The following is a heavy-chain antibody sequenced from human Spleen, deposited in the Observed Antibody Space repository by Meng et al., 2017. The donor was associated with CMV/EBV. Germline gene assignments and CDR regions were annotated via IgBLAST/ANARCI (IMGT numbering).Heavy chain of an antibody. J-gene: IGHJ4*02. CDR3: ARAASPITIFGVVNRGYFDY. Sequence: ASVKVSCKGSGYTFTGYYVHWVRQAPGQGLEWMGWINPNSGGRTFAQKFQGRVTMTRDTSISTAYMELSRLRSDDTAVYYCARAASPITIFGVVNRGYFDYWGQGTLVTVSS. D-gene: IGHD3-3*01. CDR1: GYTFTGYY. CDR2: INPNSGGR. V-gene: IGHV1-2*02.